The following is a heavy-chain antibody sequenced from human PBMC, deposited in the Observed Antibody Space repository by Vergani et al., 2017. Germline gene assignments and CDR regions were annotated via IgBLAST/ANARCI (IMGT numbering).Heavy chain of an antibody. D-gene: IGHD2-21*02. CDR2: IIPIFGTA. Sequence: QVQLVQSGAEVKKPGSSVKVSCKASGGTFSSYAISWVRQAPGQGLEWMGGIIPIFGTANYAQKFQGRVTITADESTSTAYMELSSLRSEDTAVYYCARDVTTYCGGDCANDAFDIWGQGTMVTVSS. CDR3: ARDVTTYCGGDCANDAFDI. CDR1: GGTFSSYA. V-gene: IGHV1-69*01. J-gene: IGHJ3*02.